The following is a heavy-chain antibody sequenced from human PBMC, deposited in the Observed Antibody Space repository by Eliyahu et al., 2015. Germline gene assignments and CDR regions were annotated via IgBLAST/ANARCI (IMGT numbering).Heavy chain of an antibody. V-gene: IGHV4-4*02. J-gene: IGHJ6*03. Sequence: QVQLQESGPGLVKPSGTLSLTCXVXGGSXTTINWWXWVRQTPGKGLEWIGEIHHSGSTNYNPSLRSRVTISVDKSKNQFSLNLSSVTAADTALYYCTTCNVNPWRLMDVWGKGTTVTVSS. CDR3: TTCNVNPWRLMDV. CDR1: GGSXTTINW. D-gene: IGHD6-25*01. CDR2: IHHSGST.